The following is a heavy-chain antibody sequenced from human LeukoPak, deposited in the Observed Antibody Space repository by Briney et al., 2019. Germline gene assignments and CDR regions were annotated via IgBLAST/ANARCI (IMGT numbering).Heavy chain of an antibody. CDR3: ARVPLNSNYDFWSGYLVYGMDV. CDR2: MNPNSGNT. D-gene: IGHD3-3*01. Sequence: ASVKVSCKASGYTFTSYDINWVRQATGQGLERMGWMNPNSGNTGYAQKFQGRVTMTRNTSISTAYMELSSLRSEDTAVYYCARVPLNSNYDFWSGYLVYGMDVRGQGTTVTVSS. J-gene: IGHJ6*02. V-gene: IGHV1-8*01. CDR1: GYTFTSYD.